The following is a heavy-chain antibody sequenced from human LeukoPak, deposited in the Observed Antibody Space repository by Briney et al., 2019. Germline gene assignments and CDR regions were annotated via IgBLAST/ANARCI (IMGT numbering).Heavy chain of an antibody. J-gene: IGHJ6*03. V-gene: IGHV4-59*01. Sequence: SETLSLTCTVSGGSISSYYWSWIRQPPGKGLEWIGYIYYSGSTNYNPSLKSRVTISVDTSKNQFSLKLSSVTAADTAVYYCARERPLVTMVRGVTYYYYYMDVWGKGTTVTVSS. CDR1: GGSISSYY. D-gene: IGHD3-10*01. CDR2: IYYSGST. CDR3: ARERPLVTMVRGVTYYYYYMDV.